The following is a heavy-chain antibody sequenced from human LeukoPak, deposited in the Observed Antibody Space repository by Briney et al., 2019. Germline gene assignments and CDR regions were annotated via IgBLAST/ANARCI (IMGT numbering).Heavy chain of an antibody. D-gene: IGHD3-22*01. CDR3: ARYPPVITRPYFDY. Sequence: GGSLRLSCAASGFTFSDYYMSWIRQAPGKGLEWVSYISSSGSTIYYADSVKGRFTISRDNAKNSLYLQMNSLRAEDTAVYYCARYPPVITRPYFDYWGQGTLVTVSS. J-gene: IGHJ4*02. CDR1: GFTFSDYY. CDR2: ISSSGSTI. V-gene: IGHV3-11*04.